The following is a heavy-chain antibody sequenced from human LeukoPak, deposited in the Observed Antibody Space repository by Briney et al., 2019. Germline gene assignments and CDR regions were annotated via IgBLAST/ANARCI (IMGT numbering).Heavy chain of an antibody. CDR3: AREQEQQLLP. J-gene: IGHJ5*02. Sequence: EASVKVSCKASGYTFTSYDINWVRQATGQVLEWMGWINPNSGGTNYAQKFQGRVTMTRDTSISTAYMELSRLRSDDTAVYYCAREQEQQLLPWGQGTLVTVSS. CDR1: GYTFTSYD. CDR2: INPNSGGT. V-gene: IGHV1-2*02. D-gene: IGHD6-13*01.